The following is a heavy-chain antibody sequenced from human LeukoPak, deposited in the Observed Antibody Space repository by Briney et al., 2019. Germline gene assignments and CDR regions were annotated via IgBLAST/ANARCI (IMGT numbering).Heavy chain of an antibody. CDR3: ARKAASNWYFDL. CDR1: GVSISSYY. J-gene: IGHJ2*01. Sequence: SETLSLTCAVSGVSISSYYWTWIRQPAGKGLEWIGLVYTSGTTNYNPSVKSRVTMSVDTSKNQFSLKLNSVTAADTAVYYCARKAASNWYFDLWGRGTLVTVSS. V-gene: IGHV4-4*07. D-gene: IGHD6-13*01. CDR2: VYTSGTT.